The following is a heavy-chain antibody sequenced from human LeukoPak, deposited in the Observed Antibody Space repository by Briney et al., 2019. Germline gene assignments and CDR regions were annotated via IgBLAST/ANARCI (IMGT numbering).Heavy chain of an antibody. J-gene: IGHJ4*02. V-gene: IGHV3-33*01. D-gene: IGHD2/OR15-2a*01. Sequence: GGSLRLSCVASGFPFSSYGMHWVRQAPGKGLEWVAVIWSVGGAEYYADSVKGRLTISRDNSKNTLYLQMNSLRAEDTAIYYCAREGPRGNSQFDYWGQGTLVTVSS. CDR3: AREGPRGNSQFDY. CDR1: GFPFSSYG. CDR2: IWSVGGAE.